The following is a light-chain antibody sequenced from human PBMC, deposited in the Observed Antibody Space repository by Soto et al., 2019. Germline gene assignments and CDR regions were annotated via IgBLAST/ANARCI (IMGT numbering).Light chain of an antibody. Sequence: DIQMTQSPSTLSASVGDSVTITCRASQSISSWLAWYQQKPGKAPKLLISQTSNLESGVPSRFSCSGSGTEFTLTISSLQPDDFASYYCQQYKSYSRTFGQDSKVEAK. CDR1: QSISSW. J-gene: IGKJ1*01. V-gene: IGKV1-5*03. CDR3: QQYKSYSRT. CDR2: QTS.